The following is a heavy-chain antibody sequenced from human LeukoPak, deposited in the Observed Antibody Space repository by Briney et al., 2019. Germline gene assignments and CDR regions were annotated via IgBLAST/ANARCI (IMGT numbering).Heavy chain of an antibody. Sequence: SVKVSFKASGGAFSSYAISWVRQAPGQGLEWMGRIIPIFGTANYAQKFQGRVTITTDESTSTAYMELSSLRSEDTAVYYCARGGLAYCSGGSCYSFHPYWGQGTLVTVSS. CDR1: GGAFSSYA. CDR2: IIPIFGTA. D-gene: IGHD2-15*01. CDR3: ARGGLAYCSGGSCYSFHPY. J-gene: IGHJ4*02. V-gene: IGHV1-69*05.